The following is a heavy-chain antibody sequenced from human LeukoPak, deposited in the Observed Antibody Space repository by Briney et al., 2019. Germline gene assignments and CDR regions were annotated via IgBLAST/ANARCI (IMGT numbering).Heavy chain of an antibody. CDR2: ISSSSSYI. Sequence: PGGSLRLSCAASGFTFSSYSMNWVRRAPGKGLEWVSSISSSSSYIYYADSVKGRFTISRDNAKNSLYLQMNSLRAEDTAVYYCARAVRHGSSLNWFDPWGQGTLVTVSS. J-gene: IGHJ5*02. CDR1: GFTFSSYS. D-gene: IGHD6-13*01. CDR3: ARAVRHGSSLNWFDP. V-gene: IGHV3-21*01.